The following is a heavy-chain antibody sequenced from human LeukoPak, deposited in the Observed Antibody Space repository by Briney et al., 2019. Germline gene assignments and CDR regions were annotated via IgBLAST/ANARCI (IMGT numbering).Heavy chain of an antibody. Sequence: PGGSLRLSCAASGFTLSDYYMSWIRQAPGKGLEWVSYISSSGSTIYYADSVKGRFTISRDNAKNSLYLQMNSLRAEDTAVYYCARTSYYDFWSGYLRAIDYWGQGTLVTVSS. D-gene: IGHD3-3*01. V-gene: IGHV3-11*01. CDR1: GFTLSDYY. CDR3: ARTSYYDFWSGYLRAIDY. J-gene: IGHJ4*02. CDR2: ISSSGSTI.